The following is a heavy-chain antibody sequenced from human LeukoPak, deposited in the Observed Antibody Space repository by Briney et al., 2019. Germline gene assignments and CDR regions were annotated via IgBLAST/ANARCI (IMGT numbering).Heavy chain of an antibody. CDR3: ARVGVLLWFGELLTPYDAFDI. J-gene: IGHJ3*02. CDR2: IKQDGSEK. D-gene: IGHD3-10*01. Sequence: SGGSLRLSCAASGFTFSVYSMNWVRQAPGKGLEWVANIKQDGSEKYYVDSVKGRFTISRDNAKNSLYLQMNSLRAEDTAVYYCARVGVLLWFGELLTPYDAFDIWGQGTMVTVSS. CDR1: GFTFSVYS. V-gene: IGHV3-7*01.